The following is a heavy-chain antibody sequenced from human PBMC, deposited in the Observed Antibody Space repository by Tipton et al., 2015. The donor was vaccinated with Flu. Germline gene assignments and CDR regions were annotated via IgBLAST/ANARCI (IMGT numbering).Heavy chain of an antibody. CDR3: ARGRGIIGDAFDI. CDR1: GGSISSNY. CDR2: IYTSGST. V-gene: IGHV4-4*07. D-gene: IGHD1-14*01. J-gene: IGHJ3*02. Sequence: TLSLTCTVSGGSISSNYWSWIRQPAGKGLEWIGRIYTSGSTNYNPSLKSRVTMSVDTSKNQFSLKLSSVTAADTAVYYCARGRGIIGDAFDIWGQGTMVTVSS.